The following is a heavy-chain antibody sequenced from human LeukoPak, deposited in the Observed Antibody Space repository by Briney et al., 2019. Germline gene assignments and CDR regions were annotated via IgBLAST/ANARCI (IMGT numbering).Heavy chain of an antibody. Sequence: GRSLRLSCAASGFTFDDYAMHWVRQAPGKGLEWVSGISWNSGSIGYADSVKGRFTISKDNAKNSLYLQMNSLRAEDTALYYCAKDNEVGGYNYYYYGMDVWGQGTTVTVSS. CDR1: GFTFDDYA. D-gene: IGHD5-12*01. V-gene: IGHV3-9*01. J-gene: IGHJ6*02. CDR2: ISWNSGSI. CDR3: AKDNEVGGYNYYYYGMDV.